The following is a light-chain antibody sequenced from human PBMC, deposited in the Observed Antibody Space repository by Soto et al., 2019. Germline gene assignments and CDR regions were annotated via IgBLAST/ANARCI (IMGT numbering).Light chain of an antibody. CDR2: KVS. J-gene: IGKJ2*01. CDR1: QSLVNSDGNTY. V-gene: IGKV2-30*01. Sequence: DVVMTQSPLSLPVTLGQPASISCRSTQSLVNSDGNTYLSWFQQRPGQSPRRLIYKVSRRYSVIPDRFSGSASGTDFTLKISRVEAEDVGVYYCMQGTHWPYTFGQGTKVEIK. CDR3: MQGTHWPYT.